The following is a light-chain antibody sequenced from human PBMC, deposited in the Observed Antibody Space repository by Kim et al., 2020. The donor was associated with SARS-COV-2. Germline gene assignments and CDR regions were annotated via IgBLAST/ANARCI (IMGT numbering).Light chain of an antibody. Sequence: EIVLTQSPDFQSVTPKEKVTITCRASHNIGSSLHWYQQKPDQSPKLLIKYASQSFSGVPSRFSGAGSGTEFTLTINGLEPEDAATYYCHQSSTSQDTFGQGTKLEI. CDR3: HQSSTSQDT. V-gene: IGKV6-21*01. CDR1: HNIGSS. J-gene: IGKJ2*01. CDR2: YAS.